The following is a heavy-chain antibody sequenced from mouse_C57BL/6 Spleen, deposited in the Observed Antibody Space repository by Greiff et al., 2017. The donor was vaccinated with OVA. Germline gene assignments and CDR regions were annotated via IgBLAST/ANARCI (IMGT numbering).Heavy chain of an antibody. CDR3: ASITTVVANWYFDV. D-gene: IGHD1-1*01. J-gene: IGHJ1*03. CDR2: IFPGSGST. CDR1: GYTFTDYY. V-gene: IGHV1-75*01. Sequence: QVQLQQSGPELVKPGASVKISCKASGYTFTDYYINWVKQRPGQGLEWIGWIFPGSGSTYYNEKFKGKATLTVDKSSSTAYMLLSSLTSEDSAVYFCASITTVVANWYFDVWGTGTTVTVSS.